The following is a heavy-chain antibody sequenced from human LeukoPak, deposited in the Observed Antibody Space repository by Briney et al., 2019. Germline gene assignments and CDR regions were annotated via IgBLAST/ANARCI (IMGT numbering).Heavy chain of an antibody. D-gene: IGHD6-19*01. V-gene: IGHV5-51*01. Sequence: GESLKISCKGSGYSFTSYWIGWVRQMPGKGLEWMGIIYPGDSGTRYSPSFQGQVTISADKSISTAYLQWSSLKASDTAMYYCARHLGARQVAGDFDYWGQGTLVTVSS. J-gene: IGHJ4*02. CDR1: GYSFTSYW. CDR3: ARHLGARQVAGDFDY. CDR2: IYPGDSGT.